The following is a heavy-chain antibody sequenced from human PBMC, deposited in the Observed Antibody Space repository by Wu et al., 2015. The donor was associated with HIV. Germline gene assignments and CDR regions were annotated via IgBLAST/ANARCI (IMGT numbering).Heavy chain of an antibody. J-gene: IGHJ5*02. D-gene: IGHD3-9*01. CDR1: GYTFTGYY. V-gene: IGHV1-2*02. CDR2: INANSGRT. CDR3: ARGDSFLCTILTWLFEVTWFIP. Sequence: QVQLVQSGAEVKKPGASVKVSCKASGYTFTGYYIHWVRQVPGQGLEWMGNINANSGRTKYAENFQGRVAMTRDTSVNTVYMELKTLRYDDTAVYFCARGDSFLCTILTWLFEVTWFIPWGQGTLV.